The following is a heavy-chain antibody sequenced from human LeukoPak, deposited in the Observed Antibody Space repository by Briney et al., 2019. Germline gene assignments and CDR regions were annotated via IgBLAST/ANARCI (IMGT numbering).Heavy chain of an antibody. V-gene: IGHV3-30*02. Sequence: GGSLRLSCAASGFTFSSYGMHWVRQAPGKGLEWVAFIRYDGSNKYYADSVKGRFTISRYNAENSFFLQMNSLKAEDTAVYYCARTYYYGSGIPKPYYMDVWGKGTTVTVSS. D-gene: IGHD3-10*01. CDR1: GFTFSSYG. J-gene: IGHJ6*03. CDR2: IRYDGSNK. CDR3: ARTYYYGSGIPKPYYMDV.